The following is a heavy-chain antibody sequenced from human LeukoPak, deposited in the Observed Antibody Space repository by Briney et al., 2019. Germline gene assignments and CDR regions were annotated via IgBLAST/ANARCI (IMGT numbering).Heavy chain of an antibody. Sequence: SVTVSCKASGATFSSYAISWVRQAPGQGLEWMGGITPIFGTTKYARKFQGRVTITADGSTGTSYMEVSSLRSGDTAVYFCARGYASGSPVDYWGQGTLVTVSS. CDR3: ARGYASGSPVDY. J-gene: IGHJ4*02. D-gene: IGHD3-10*01. CDR1: GATFSSYA. CDR2: ITPIFGTT. V-gene: IGHV1-69*13.